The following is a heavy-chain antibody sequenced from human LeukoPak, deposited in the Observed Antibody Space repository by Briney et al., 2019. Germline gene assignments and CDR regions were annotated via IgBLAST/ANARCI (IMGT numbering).Heavy chain of an antibody. J-gene: IGHJ4*02. V-gene: IGHV4-59*08. CDR1: GGSISSYY. CDR3: ARRDSSSWSSFDC. D-gene: IGHD6-13*01. CDR2: IYYSGST. Sequence: PSETLSLTCTVSGGSISSYYWSWIRQPPGKGLEWIGYIYYSGSTNYNPSLKSRVTMSVDTSKNQFSLKLSSVTAADTAVYYCARRDSSSWSSFDCWGQGTLVTVSS.